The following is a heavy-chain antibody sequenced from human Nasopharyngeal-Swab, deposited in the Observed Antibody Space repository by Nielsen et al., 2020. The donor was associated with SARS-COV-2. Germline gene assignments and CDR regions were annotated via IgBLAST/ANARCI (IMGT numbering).Heavy chain of an antibody. CDR2: IYYSGST. J-gene: IGHJ6*02. D-gene: IGHD3-16*01. V-gene: IGHV4-59*01. Sequence: WIRQPPGKGLEWIGYIYYSGSTNYDPSLKSRVTISVDTSKNQFSLKLSSVTAADTAVYYCARVEGEFYRPYYYGMDVWGQGTTVTVSS. CDR3: ARVEGEFYRPYYYGMDV.